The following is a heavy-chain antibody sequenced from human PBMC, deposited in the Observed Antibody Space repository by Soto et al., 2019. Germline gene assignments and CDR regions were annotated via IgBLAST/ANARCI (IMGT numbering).Heavy chain of an antibody. CDR3: ARGGAMGVDY. D-gene: IGHD1-26*01. Sequence: EVQLVESGGGVVQPGGSLRLSCTASGFTFNTHWMHWVRQSPWKGLLWVSRIYFDGITTNYADSVKGRLTVSRDNAKNTVYLQVNTLRDEDTAVYYCARGGAMGVDYWVQGTLVTVSS. V-gene: IGHV3-74*01. CDR2: IYFDGITT. CDR1: GFTFNTHW. J-gene: IGHJ4*02.